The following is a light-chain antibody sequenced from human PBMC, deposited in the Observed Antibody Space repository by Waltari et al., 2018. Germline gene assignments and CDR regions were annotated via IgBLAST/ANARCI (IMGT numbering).Light chain of an antibody. CDR3: QQYGSSPMWT. CDR1: QSVSSSY. CDR2: GAS. V-gene: IGKV3-20*01. Sequence: EIVLTQSPGTLSLSPGERATLSCRASQSVSSSYLAWYQQKPGQAPRLLIYGASSRATGIPDRFSCSGSGTDFTLTISRLEPEDFAVYYCQQYGSSPMWTFGQGTKLEIK. J-gene: IGKJ2*02.